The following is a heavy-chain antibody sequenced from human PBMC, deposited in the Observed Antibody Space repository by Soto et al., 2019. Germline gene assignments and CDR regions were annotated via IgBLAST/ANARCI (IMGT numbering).Heavy chain of an antibody. V-gene: IGHV4-39*01. CDR3: ARQTYLTYFDI. Sequence: QLQLQESGPGLVKPSETLSLTCTVSRGSIQSSTYYWGWIRQPPGKGLEWIGTVYYNGSTYFHPSLKSLRTPSADPSQNQFSLRLASVTAAGTAVYYCARQTYLTYFDIWGQGTMVTVSS. D-gene: IGHD3-16*01. J-gene: IGHJ3*02. CDR2: VYYNGST. CDR1: RGSIQSSTYY.